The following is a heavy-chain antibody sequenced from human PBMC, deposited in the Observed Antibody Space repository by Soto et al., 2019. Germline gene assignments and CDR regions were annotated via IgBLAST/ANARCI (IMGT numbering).Heavy chain of an antibody. CDR1: GGSISSYY. D-gene: IGHD1-26*01. V-gene: IGHV4-59*01. Sequence: SETLSLTCTVSGGSISSYYWSWIRQPPGKGLEWIGYIYYSGSTNYNPSLKSRVTISVDTSKNQSSLKLSSVTAADTAVYYCARIYSGSYYDYWGQGTLVTVSS. CDR2: IYYSGST. J-gene: IGHJ4*02. CDR3: ARIYSGSYYDY.